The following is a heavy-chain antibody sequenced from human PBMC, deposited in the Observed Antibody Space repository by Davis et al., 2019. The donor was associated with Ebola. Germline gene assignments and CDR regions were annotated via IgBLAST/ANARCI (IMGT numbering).Heavy chain of an antibody. J-gene: IGHJ4*02. CDR1: GYTFTSYY. CDR2: INPSGGST. CDR3: ARDVVAVDSSNWYLGGFDY. V-gene: IGHV1-46*01. Sequence: ASVKVSCKASGYTFTSYYMHWVRQAPGQGLEWMGIINPSGGSTSYAQKFQGRVTMTRDTSTSTVYMELSSLRSEDTAVYYCARDVVAVDSSNWYLGGFDYWGQGTLVTVSS. D-gene: IGHD6-13*01.